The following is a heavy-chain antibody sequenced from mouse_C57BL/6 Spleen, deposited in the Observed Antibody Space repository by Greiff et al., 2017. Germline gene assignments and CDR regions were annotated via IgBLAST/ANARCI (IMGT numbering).Heavy chain of an antibody. J-gene: IGHJ1*03. Sequence: VQLQQSGPGLVKPSQSLSLTCSVTGYSITSGYYWNWIRQFPGNKLEWMGYISYDGSNNYNPSLKNRISITRDTSKNQFFLKLNSVTTEDTATYYCAYGRGYFDVWGTGTTVTVSS. CDR1: GYSITSGYY. D-gene: IGHD1-1*01. CDR3: AYGRGYFDV. CDR2: ISYDGSN. V-gene: IGHV3-6*01.